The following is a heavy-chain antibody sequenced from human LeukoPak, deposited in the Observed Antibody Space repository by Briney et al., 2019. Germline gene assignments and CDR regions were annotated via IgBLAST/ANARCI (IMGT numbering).Heavy chain of an antibody. CDR2: IYYSGIT. D-gene: IGHD2-2*02. Sequence: PSQTLSLXCTVSGGSISSGDYYWSWIRQPPGKGLEWIGYIYYSGITYYNPSLKSRVTISVDTSKNQFSLKLSSVTAADTAVYYCARDLSEYQLLYGGSDAFDIWGQETMVTVSS. V-gene: IGHV4-30-4*08. J-gene: IGHJ3*02. CDR1: GGSISSGDYY. CDR3: ARDLSEYQLLYGGSDAFDI.